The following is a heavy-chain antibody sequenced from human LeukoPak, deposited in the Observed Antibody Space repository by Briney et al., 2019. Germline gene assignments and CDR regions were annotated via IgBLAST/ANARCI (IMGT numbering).Heavy chain of an antibody. CDR1: GFTVSSNY. V-gene: IGHV3-53*01. CDR3: ANRDFYDNSGYYFHYFDY. J-gene: IGHJ4*02. Sequence: GGSLRLSCAASGFTVSSNYMSRVRQAPGKGLEWVSIIYSGGTTYYADSVKGRFTISRDNSKNTLYLQVNSLRAEDTAVYYCANRDFYDNSGYYFHYFDYWGQGTLVTVSS. D-gene: IGHD3-22*01. CDR2: IYSGGTT.